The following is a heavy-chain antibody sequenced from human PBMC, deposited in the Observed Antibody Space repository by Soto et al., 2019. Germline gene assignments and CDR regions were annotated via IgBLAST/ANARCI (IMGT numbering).Heavy chain of an antibody. V-gene: IGHV3-30-3*01. CDR3: AREYDFWSGLDDGMDV. J-gene: IGHJ6*02. CDR2: ISYDGSNK. Sequence: QVQLVESGGGVVQPGRSLRLSCAASGFTFSSYAMHWVRQAPGKGLEWVAVISYDGSNKYYADSVKGRFTISRDNSKKTLYLQMNRLRAEDTAVYYCAREYDFWSGLDDGMDVWGQGTTVTVSS. CDR1: GFTFSSYA. D-gene: IGHD3-3*01.